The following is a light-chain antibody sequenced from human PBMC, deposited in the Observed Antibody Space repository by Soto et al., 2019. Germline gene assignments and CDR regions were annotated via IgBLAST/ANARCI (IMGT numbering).Light chain of an antibody. V-gene: IGKV1-39*01. CDR2: AAS. J-gene: IGKJ1*01. Sequence: DIQMTQSPSSLSASVGDRVTITCRASQSISSYLNWYQQKPGKAPKLLIYAASSLQSGVPSRFSGSGSGTDFPLTNSRLQPEDFATLYLQQSYSTPGTFGQGTKVEIK. CDR3: QQSYSTPGT. CDR1: QSISSY.